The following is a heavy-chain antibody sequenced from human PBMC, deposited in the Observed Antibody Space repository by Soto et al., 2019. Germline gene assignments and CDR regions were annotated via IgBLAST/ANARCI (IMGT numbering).Heavy chain of an antibody. D-gene: IGHD2-2*01. Sequence: EVQLLGSGGGLVQPGGSLRLSCAASGFTFSSYARSWVRQAPGKGLEWVSPISGSGGSTYHADSEKGRFTTSRDNSKNTLYLQMNSLRAEDTAVYYCAKEVECGGPAAYNWFEPWGQGTRVTVSS. CDR3: AKEVECGGPAAYNWFEP. J-gene: IGHJ5*02. CDR2: ISGSGGST. V-gene: IGHV3-23*01. CDR1: GFTFSSYA.